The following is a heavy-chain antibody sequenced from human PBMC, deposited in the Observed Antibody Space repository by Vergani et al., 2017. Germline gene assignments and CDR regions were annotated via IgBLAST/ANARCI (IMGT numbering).Heavy chain of an antibody. J-gene: IGHJ4*02. D-gene: IGHD5-18*01. Sequence: QVQLVQSGAEVKKPGSSVKVSCKASGGTFSSYTISWVRQAPGQELEWMGRIIPILGIANYAQKFQGRVTITADKSTSTAYMELSSLRSEDTAVYYCADVDTAMVTDYWGQGTLVTVSS. V-gene: IGHV1-69*02. CDR1: GGTFSSYT. CDR2: IIPILGIA. CDR3: ADVDTAMVTDY.